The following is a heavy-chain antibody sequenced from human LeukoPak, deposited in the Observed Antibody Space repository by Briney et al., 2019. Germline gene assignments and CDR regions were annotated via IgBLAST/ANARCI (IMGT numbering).Heavy chain of an antibody. CDR3: ARSFYDILIGYYQYFDY. D-gene: IGHD3-9*01. CDR1: GLSVSSNY. Sequence: GGSLRLSCVASGLSVSSNYMSWVRQAPGKGLEWVSVIYRDGSSYYTESVKGRFTISRDNSKNTLYIQMNSLRAEDTAVYYCARSFYDILIGYYQYFDYWGQGTLVTVSS. CDR2: IYRDGSS. V-gene: IGHV3-66*01. J-gene: IGHJ4*02.